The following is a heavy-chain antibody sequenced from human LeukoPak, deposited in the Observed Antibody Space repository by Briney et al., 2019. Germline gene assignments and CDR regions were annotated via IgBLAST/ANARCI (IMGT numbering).Heavy chain of an antibody. D-gene: IGHD6-6*01. V-gene: IGHV3-74*01. J-gene: IGHJ4*02. CDR1: GFTFSSYW. CDR3: ARGGQLVPFDY. Sequence: GGSLRLSCAASGFTFSSYWMHWVRQAPGKGLVWVSRINSDGSSTSYADSVRGRFTLSRDNAENTLYLQMNSLRDEDTAFYYCARGGQLVPFDYWGQGTLVTVSS. CDR2: INSDGSST.